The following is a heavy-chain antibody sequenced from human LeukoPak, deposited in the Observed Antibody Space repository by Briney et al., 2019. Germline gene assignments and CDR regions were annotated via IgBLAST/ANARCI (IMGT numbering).Heavy chain of an antibody. D-gene: IGHD3-3*01. J-gene: IGHJ4*02. CDR1: GGSFSGYY. V-gene: IGHV4-34*01. CDR3: ARVSILEWLLYGGFDY. Sequence: TSSETLSLTCAVYGGSFSGYYWSWIRQPPGKGLEWIGEINHSGSTSYNPSLKSRVTISVDTSKNQFSLKLSSVTAADTAVYYCARVSILEWLLYGGFDYWGQGTLVTVSS. CDR2: INHSGST.